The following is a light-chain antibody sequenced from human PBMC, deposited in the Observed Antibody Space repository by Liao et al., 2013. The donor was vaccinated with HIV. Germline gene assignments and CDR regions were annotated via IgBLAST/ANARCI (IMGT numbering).Light chain of an antibody. Sequence: SNVLTQPPSVSVAPGKTARLTCGGNNIGSKNVHWYQQKPGQAPVVVIDHNTDRPSGIPERISGSNSGNTASLTISRAEAGDEADYYCQVWDNSRDHVIFGGGTKLTVL. CDR3: QVWDNSRDHVI. J-gene: IGLJ2*01. CDR2: HNT. V-gene: IGLV3-21*01. CDR1: NIGSKN.